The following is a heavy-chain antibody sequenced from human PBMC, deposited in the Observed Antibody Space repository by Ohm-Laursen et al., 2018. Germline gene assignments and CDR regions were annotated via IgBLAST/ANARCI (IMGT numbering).Heavy chain of an antibody. CDR3: AKRQASSSGY. J-gene: IGHJ4*02. CDR1: VCSFSSYA. Sequence: SLRLSFTASVCSFSSYALNWVREAPRKGMEWVSAISGSGGSTSYAYTVMGRFTIIRDNSINTLYLQMNSLRAEDMAVYDCAKRQASSSGYWGQGTLVTVSS. D-gene: IGHD6-6*01. CDR2: ISGSGGST. V-gene: IGHV3-23*01.